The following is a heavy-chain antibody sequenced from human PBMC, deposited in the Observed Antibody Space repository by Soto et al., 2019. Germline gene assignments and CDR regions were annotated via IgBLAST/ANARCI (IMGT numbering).Heavy chain of an antibody. CDR3: AREVIPLTTDWYFDL. D-gene: IGHD4-17*01. CDR2: IYDSGST. V-gene: IGHV4-30-4*01. J-gene: IGHJ2*01. Sequence: QLQLRESGPGLVKPSETLSLTCTVSGGSISGGVGGLYYWSWIRQPPGKGLEWIGYIYDSGSTYYTPSLKTRVTMSVDTSKNPFSLRLSSVTAADTAVYYCAREVIPLTTDWYFDLWGRGTLVTVSS. CDR1: GGSISGGVGGLYY.